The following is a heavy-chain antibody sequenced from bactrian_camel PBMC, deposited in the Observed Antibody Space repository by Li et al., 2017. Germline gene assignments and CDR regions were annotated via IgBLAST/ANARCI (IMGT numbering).Heavy chain of an antibody. CDR3: VGYDGSWYDFPPRAADFGF. CDR1: GYMDRNYC. Sequence: HVQLVESGGGSVQAGGSLTLSCEAPGYMDRNYCMGWFRQAPEKQREGVAAFDTDGTIIFADAVKGRFTISKDDANNTVYLQMNDLKPEDTAVYYCVGYDGSWYDFPPRAADFGFWGQGTQVTVS. J-gene: IGHJ6*01. D-gene: IGHD6*01. V-gene: IGHV3S53*01. CDR2: FDTDGTI.